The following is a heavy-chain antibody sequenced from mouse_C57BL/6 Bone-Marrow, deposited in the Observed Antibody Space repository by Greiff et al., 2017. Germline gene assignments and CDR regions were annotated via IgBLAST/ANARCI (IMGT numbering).Heavy chain of an antibody. CDR3: ARGGVITRD. D-gene: IGHD1-1*01. CDR2: IDPSDSYT. CDR1: GYTFTSYW. Sequence: QVQLQQPGAELVKPGASVKLSCKASGYTFTSYWMQWVKQRPGQGLEWIGEIDPSDSYTNYNQKFKGKATLTVDTSSSTAYMQLSSLTSEDSAVYYYARGGVITRDWGQGTLVTVSA. V-gene: IGHV1-50*01. J-gene: IGHJ3*01.